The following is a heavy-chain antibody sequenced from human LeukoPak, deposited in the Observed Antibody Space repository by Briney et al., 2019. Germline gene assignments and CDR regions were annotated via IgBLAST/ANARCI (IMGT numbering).Heavy chain of an antibody. Sequence: GGSLRLSCAASGLTFSDYYMSWVRQAPGKGLEWVSAISGSGGSTYYEDSVKGRFTISRDNSKNTLYLQMNSLRAEDTAVYYCAKDGHYYYYYMDVWGKGTTVTVSS. CDR2: ISGSGGST. V-gene: IGHV3-23*01. CDR3: AKDGHYYYYYMDV. D-gene: IGHD3/OR15-3a*01. J-gene: IGHJ6*03. CDR1: GLTFSDYY.